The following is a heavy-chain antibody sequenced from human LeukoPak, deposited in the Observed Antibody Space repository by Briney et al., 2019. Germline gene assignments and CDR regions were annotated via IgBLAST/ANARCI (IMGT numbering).Heavy chain of an antibody. CDR3: ARHLPRGGDAFDI. D-gene: IGHD5/OR15-5a*01. Sequence: PSETLSLTCTVSGGSISSSSYYWGWIRQPPGKGLEWIGSIYYSGSTYYNPSLTSRVTISVDTSKNQFSLKLSSVTAADTAVYYCARHLPRGGDAFDIWGQGTMVTVSS. J-gene: IGHJ3*02. CDR2: IYYSGST. CDR1: GGSISSSSYY. V-gene: IGHV4-39*01.